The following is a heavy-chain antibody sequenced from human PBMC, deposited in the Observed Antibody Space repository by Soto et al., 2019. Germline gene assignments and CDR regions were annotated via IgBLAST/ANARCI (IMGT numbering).Heavy chain of an antibody. D-gene: IGHD4-17*01. CDR1: GGSISSSSYY. V-gene: IGHV4-39*07. J-gene: IGHJ5*02. CDR3: ARLHCADYGRTFDP. CDR2: IYYSGST. Sequence: SETLSLTCTVSGGSISSSSYYWGWIRQPPGKGLEWIGSIYYSGSTYYNPSLKSRVTISVDTSKNQFSLKLSSVTTADTAMFYCARLHCADYGRTFDPSGQGTVLTVSS.